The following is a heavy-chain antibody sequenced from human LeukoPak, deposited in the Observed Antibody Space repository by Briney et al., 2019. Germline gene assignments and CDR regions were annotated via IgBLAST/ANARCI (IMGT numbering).Heavy chain of an antibody. CDR3: ARGDGYSYGMQFDY. V-gene: IGHV1-8*01. J-gene: IGHJ4*02. D-gene: IGHD5-18*01. Sequence: ASVKVSCKASGYTFTSYDINWVRQATGQGLEWMGWMNPNSGNTGYAQKFQGRVTMTRNTSISTAYMELSSLRSEDTAVYYCARGDGYSYGMQFDYWGQGTLVTVSS. CDR1: GYTFTSYD. CDR2: MNPNSGNT.